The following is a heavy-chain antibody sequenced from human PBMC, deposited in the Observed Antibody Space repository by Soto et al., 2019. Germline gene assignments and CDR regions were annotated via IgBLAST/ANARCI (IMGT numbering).Heavy chain of an antibody. CDR1: GYSFTSYW. CDR3: ARHTAPDRNYGDYFDEQTVWETPQVTDAFDI. D-gene: IGHD4-17*01. V-gene: IGHV5-51*01. J-gene: IGHJ3*02. Sequence: GESLKISCKGSGYSFTSYWIGWVRQMPGKGLEWMGIIYPGDSDTRYSPSFQGQVTISADKSISTAYLQWGSRKASDTAMYYCARHTAPDRNYGDYFDEQTVWETPQVTDAFDIWGQGTMVTVSS. CDR2: IYPGDSDT.